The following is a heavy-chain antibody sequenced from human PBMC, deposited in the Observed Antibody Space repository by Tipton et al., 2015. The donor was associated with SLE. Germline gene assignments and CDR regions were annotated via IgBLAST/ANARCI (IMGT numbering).Heavy chain of an antibody. CDR1: GGSISGYY. J-gene: IGHJ4*02. CDR2: IYESGNS. CDR3: ARETVTGAITL. D-gene: IGHD1-20*01. Sequence: LRLSCTVSGGSISGYYWSWIRQPPGKGLEWIGNIYESGNSNYNPSLKSRVTISVDASKNQFSLRLTSLTAADTAVYYCARETVTGAITLWGQGTLVTVSS. V-gene: IGHV4-59*01.